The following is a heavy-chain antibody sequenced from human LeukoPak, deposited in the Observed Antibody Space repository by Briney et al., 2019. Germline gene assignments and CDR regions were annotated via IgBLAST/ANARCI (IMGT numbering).Heavy chain of an antibody. CDR3: ARDRESDYYDSSGYYELGY. V-gene: IGHV4-30-4*01. D-gene: IGHD3-22*01. CDR2: IYYSGST. CDR1: GGSISSGDYY. J-gene: IGHJ4*02. Sequence: SETLSLTCTVSGGSISSGDYYWSWIRQPPGKGLEWIGYIYYSGSTYYNPSLKSRVTISVDTSKNQFSLKLSSVTAADTAVYYCARDRESDYYDSSGYYELGYWGQGTLVTVSS.